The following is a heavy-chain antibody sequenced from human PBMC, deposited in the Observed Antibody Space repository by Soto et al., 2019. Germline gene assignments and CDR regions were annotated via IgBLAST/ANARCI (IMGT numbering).Heavy chain of an antibody. J-gene: IGHJ3*02. CDR3: ARDVTMATAGVAAFDI. CDR2: ISSSSSYI. Sequence: GGSLRLSCAASGFTFSSYSMNWVRQAPGKGLEWVSSISSSSSYIYYAYSVKGRCTISRDNAKNSLYLQMNSLRAEETAVYYCARDVTMATAGVAAFDIWGQGTMVTVSS. V-gene: IGHV3-21*01. CDR1: GFTFSSYS. D-gene: IGHD6-13*01.